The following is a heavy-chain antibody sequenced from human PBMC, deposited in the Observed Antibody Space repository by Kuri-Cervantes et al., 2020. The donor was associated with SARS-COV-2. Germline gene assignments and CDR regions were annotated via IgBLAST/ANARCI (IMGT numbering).Heavy chain of an antibody. D-gene: IGHD3-3*01. J-gene: IGHJ4*02. CDR1: GFTFSSYS. V-gene: IGHV3-48*04. Sequence: GESLKISCAASGFTFSSYSMNWVRQAPGKGLEWVSYISSSSSTIYYADSVKGRFTISRDNAKDSLDLQMNSLRAEDTAIYYCVRDHDFWSGYSTGPLDYWSQGTLVTVSS. CDR3: VRDHDFWSGYSTGPLDY. CDR2: ISSSSSTI.